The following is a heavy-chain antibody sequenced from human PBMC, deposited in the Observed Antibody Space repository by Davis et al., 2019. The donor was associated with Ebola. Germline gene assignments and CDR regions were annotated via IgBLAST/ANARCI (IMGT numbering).Heavy chain of an antibody. J-gene: IGHJ6*03. CDR2: FRSKANSYAT. CDR1: GFTFSSYW. Sequence: PAGSLTLSCAASGFTFSSYWMSWVRQASGKGLEWVGRFRSKANSYATAYAASVKGRFTISRDDSKNTAYLQMNSLKTEDTAVYYCTRLGFPYGGYAYYYYYYMDVWGKGTTVTVSS. CDR3: TRLGFPYGGYAYYYYYYMDV. V-gene: IGHV3-73*01. D-gene: IGHD5-12*01.